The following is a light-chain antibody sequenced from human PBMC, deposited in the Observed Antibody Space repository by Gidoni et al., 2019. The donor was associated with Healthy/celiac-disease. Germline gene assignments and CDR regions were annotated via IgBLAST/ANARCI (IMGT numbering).Light chain of an antibody. Sequence: IQITQSPPTLSASVGDRVTITSRASQSTNNWLAWYQQKPGKAPNLLIYKASILESGVPSRFRGSGSGTEFTLNISSLQHDDFATYYCHHYNPLWTFGQGTKVQIK. CDR3: HHYNPLWT. J-gene: IGKJ1*01. CDR2: KAS. CDR1: QSTNNW. V-gene: IGKV1-5*03.